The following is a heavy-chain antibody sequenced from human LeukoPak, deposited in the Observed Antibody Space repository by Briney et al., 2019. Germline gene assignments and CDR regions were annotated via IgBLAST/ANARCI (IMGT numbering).Heavy chain of an antibody. D-gene: IGHD2-15*01. CDR1: GFTVSSNY. J-gene: IGHJ6*02. CDR2: IYSGGST. Sequence: TGGSLRLSCAASGFTVSSNYVSWVRQAPGKGLEWVSVIYSGGSTYYADSVKGRFTISRDNSKNTLYLQMNSLRAEDTAVYYCARDMVVAATSYYYYYGMDVWGQGTTVTVSS. V-gene: IGHV3-53*01. CDR3: ARDMVVAATSYYYYYGMDV.